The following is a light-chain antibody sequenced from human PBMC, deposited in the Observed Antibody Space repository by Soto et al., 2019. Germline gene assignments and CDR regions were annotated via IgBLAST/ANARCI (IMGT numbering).Light chain of an antibody. CDR1: QSINSW. CDR3: LQYKSYPYT. CDR2: KAS. Sequence: DIQMTQSPSTLSTSVGDRVTITCRASQSINSWLAWYQQKPGKAPKLLISKASALQSGVPSRFSGSGSGTDFTLITSSLQPDDFASYYCLQYKSYPYTFGQGTKLEIK. J-gene: IGKJ2*01. V-gene: IGKV1-5*03.